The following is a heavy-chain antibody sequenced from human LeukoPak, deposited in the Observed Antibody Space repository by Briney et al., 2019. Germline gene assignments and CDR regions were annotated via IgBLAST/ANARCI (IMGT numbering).Heavy chain of an antibody. D-gene: IGHD3-3*01. J-gene: IGHJ4*02. Sequence: SETLSLTCTVSGGSISSYYWSWIRQPPGKGLEWIGYIYYSGSTNYNPSLKSRVTISVDTSKNQFSLKLSSVTAADTAVYYCARLRDFWSGYYLDYWGQGTLVTVSS. CDR3: ARLRDFWSGYYLDY. CDR1: GGSISSYY. V-gene: IGHV4-59*08. CDR2: IYYSGST.